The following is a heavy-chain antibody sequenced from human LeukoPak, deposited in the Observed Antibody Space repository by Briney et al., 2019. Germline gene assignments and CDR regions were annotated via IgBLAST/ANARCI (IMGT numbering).Heavy chain of an antibody. CDR2: ISSSSSYI. D-gene: IGHD2-15*01. J-gene: IGHJ4*02. CDR3: ARDDSVVVVAATGGALDY. Sequence: GGSLRLSCAASGFTFSSYGMNWVRQAPGKGLEWVSSISSSSSYICYADSVKGRFTISRDNAKNSLYLQMNSLRAEDTAVYYCARDDSVVVVAATGGALDYWGQGTLVTVSS. CDR1: GFTFSSYG. V-gene: IGHV3-21*01.